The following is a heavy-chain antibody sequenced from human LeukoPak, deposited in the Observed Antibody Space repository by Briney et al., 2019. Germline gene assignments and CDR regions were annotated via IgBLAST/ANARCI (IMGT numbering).Heavy chain of an antibody. Sequence: PGGSLRLSCAASAFTFSSYAMHWVRQAPGKGLEWVSTISGSGGSTYYADSVKGRFTISRDNSKNTLYLQMNSLRAEDTAVYYCAKDMWMATIREYYFEYWGQGTLVTVSS. CDR2: ISGSGGST. D-gene: IGHD5-24*01. V-gene: IGHV3-23*01. J-gene: IGHJ4*02. CDR1: AFTFSSYA. CDR3: AKDMWMATIREYYFEY.